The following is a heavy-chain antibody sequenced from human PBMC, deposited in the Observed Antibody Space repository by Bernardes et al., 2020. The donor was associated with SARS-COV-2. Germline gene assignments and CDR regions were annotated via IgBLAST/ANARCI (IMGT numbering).Heavy chain of an antibody. CDR3: ARAEPTRWLLQLRYYYGMDV. Sequence: SEPLSLTCTVSGGSISSYYGSWIRQPPGKGLEWIGYIYYSGSTNYNPSLKSRVTISVDTSKNQYSLKLSSVTAADTAVYYCARAEPTRWLLQLRYYYGMDVWGQGTTVTVSS. V-gene: IGHV4-59*01. J-gene: IGHJ6*02. CDR2: IYYSGST. CDR1: GGSISSYY. D-gene: IGHD3-22*01.